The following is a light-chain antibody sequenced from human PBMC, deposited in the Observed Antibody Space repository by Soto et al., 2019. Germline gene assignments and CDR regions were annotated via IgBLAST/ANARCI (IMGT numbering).Light chain of an antibody. V-gene: IGKV1-5*01. J-gene: IGKJ1*01. Sequence: DIQMTQSPSTLSASVRDRVTNTFRASQSISSWLAWYQQKPGKAPKLLIYDASSLESGVPSRFSGSGSGTEFTLTISSLQPDDFATYYCQQYNSYSWTFGQGTKVDIK. CDR3: QQYNSYSWT. CDR2: DAS. CDR1: QSISSW.